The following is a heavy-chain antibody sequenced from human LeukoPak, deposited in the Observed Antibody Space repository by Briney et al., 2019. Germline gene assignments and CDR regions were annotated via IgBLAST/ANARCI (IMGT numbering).Heavy chain of an antibody. CDR3: AREGGRDYGDYLSY. V-gene: IGHV3-7*01. D-gene: IGHD4-17*01. CDR2: IKQDGSEK. J-gene: IGHJ4*02. Sequence: GGSLRLSCAASGFTFSSYWMSWVRQAPGKGLEWVANIKQDGSEKYYVDSVKGRFTISRDNAKNSLYLQMNSLRAEDTAVYYCAREGGRDYGDYLSYWGQGTLVTVSS. CDR1: GFTFSSYW.